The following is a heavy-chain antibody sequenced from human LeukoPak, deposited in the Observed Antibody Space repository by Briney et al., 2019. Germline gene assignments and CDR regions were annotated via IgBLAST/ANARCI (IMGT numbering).Heavy chain of an antibody. CDR3: ARGSYCSGGSCSWYFDY. D-gene: IGHD2-15*01. V-gene: IGHV1-2*02. CDR1: GYTFTGYY. CDR2: MNPNSGDT. J-gene: IGHJ4*02. Sequence: ASVKVSCKASGYTFTGYYIHWVRQAPGQGLDWMGWMNPNSGDTKYAQKFQGRVTMTRDTSITTGYMELKWLRSDDTAVYYCARGSYCSGGSCSWYFDYWGQGTLVTVSS.